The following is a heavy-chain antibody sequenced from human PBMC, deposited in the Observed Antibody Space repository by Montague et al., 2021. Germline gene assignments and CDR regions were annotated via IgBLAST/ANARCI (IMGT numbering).Heavy chain of an antibody. Sequence: SLRLSCAASGFSFSSYWMHWVRQALGKGLLWVSRITLDGSNTTFADSVKGRFTTSRDNAKATLYLQMNSLRVEDTAVYYCARNLASAAPGAFDIWGQGTMVTVSS. D-gene: IGHD6-13*01. CDR3: ARNLASAAPGAFDI. CDR1: GFSFSSYW. J-gene: IGHJ3*02. V-gene: IGHV3-74*01. CDR2: ITLDGSNT.